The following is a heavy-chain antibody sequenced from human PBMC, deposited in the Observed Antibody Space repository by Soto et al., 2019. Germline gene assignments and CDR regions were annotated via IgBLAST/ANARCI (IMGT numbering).Heavy chain of an antibody. V-gene: IGHV2-5*02. CDR3: AHHPYYGLGSYSFDY. D-gene: IGHD3-10*01. J-gene: IGHJ4*02. CDR1: GFSLTTSGVG. Sequence: QITLKESGPTLVSPTQTLPLTCTFSGFSLTTSGVGVGWIRQPPGKALEWLAVIYWDDDKRYSSSLKSRLTITQDTSKNQVVLTMTNMDPVDTATYYCAHHPYYGLGSYSFDYWGQGTLVTVSS. CDR2: IYWDDDK.